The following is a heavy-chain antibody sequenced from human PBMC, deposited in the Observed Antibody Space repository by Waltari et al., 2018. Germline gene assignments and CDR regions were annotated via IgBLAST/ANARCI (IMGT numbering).Heavy chain of an antibody. J-gene: IGHJ6*02. CDR1: GGSISSGDL. CDR3: AREREGGIRGQYGLDV. Sequence: QVQLQESGPGLVKPSGTLSLTCAVSGGSISSGDLWSWVRQPPGKGLEGIGDIYHSGTTNYNPSLESRVTISRDNPKNHFSLKLRSVTAADTAMYYCAREREGGIRGQYGLDVWGQGTTVTVSS. D-gene: IGHD3-16*02. CDR2: IYHSGTT. V-gene: IGHV4-4*02.